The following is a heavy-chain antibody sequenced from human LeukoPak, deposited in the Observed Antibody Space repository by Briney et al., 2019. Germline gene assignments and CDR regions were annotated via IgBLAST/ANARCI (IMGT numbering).Heavy chain of an antibody. CDR2: IYYSGST. CDR1: GGSISSGGYY. J-gene: IGHJ4*02. Sequence: SETLSLTCTVSGGSISSGGYYWSWIRQHPGKGLEWIGYIYYSGSTHYNPSLKSRVTISVDTSKNQFSLKLSSVTAADTAVYYCARVGIRDYYYGSGSYPYFDYWGQGTLVTVSS. V-gene: IGHV4-31*03. D-gene: IGHD3-10*01. CDR3: ARVGIRDYYYGSGSYPYFDY.